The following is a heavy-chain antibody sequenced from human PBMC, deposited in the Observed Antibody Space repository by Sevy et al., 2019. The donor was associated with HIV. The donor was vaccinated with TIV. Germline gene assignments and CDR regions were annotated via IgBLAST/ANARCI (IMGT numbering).Heavy chain of an antibody. V-gene: IGHV3-7*03. Sequence: GGSLRLSCAASGFTFSSYAMNWVRQAPGKGLEWVANIKLDGSEKYYVDSVKGRFTISRDNAKNSLYLQMNSLRAEDTAVYYCARDCSSTSCLWGMDVWGQGTTVTVSS. D-gene: IGHD2-2*01. CDR1: GFTFSSYA. J-gene: IGHJ6*02. CDR2: IKLDGSEK. CDR3: ARDCSSTSCLWGMDV.